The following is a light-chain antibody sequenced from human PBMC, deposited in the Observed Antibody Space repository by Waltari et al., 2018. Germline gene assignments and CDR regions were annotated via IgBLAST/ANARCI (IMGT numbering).Light chain of an antibody. Sequence: EIVMTQSPATLSVSPGERATLSCRASQSVSSNLAWYQQKPGQAHRLLFYATSTRATGVPDRFSGSGSETEFTLTISSLQSEDFAVYYCQQYNNWPPATFGGGTKVEIK. V-gene: IGKV3-15*01. CDR1: QSVSSN. J-gene: IGKJ4*01. CDR3: QQYNNWPPAT. CDR2: ATS.